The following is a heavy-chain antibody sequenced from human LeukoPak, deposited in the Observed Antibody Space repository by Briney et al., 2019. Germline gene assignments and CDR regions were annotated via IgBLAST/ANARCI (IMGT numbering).Heavy chain of an antibody. CDR3: ARLMVVPAAEPEQYYYYYMDV. CDR1: GYSFTSYW. CDR2: IYPGDSDT. Sequence: PGESLKISCKGFGYSFTSYWIGWVRQLPGKGLEWMGIIYPGDSDTRYSPSFQGQVTISADKSISTAYLQWSSLKASDTAMYYCARLMVVPAAEPEQYYYYYMDVWGKGTTVTISS. V-gene: IGHV5-51*01. D-gene: IGHD2-2*01. J-gene: IGHJ6*03.